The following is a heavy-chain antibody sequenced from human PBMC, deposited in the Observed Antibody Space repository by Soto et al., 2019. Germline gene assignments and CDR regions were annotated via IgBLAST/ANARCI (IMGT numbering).Heavy chain of an antibody. CDR2: INTMSTST. CDR3: ASGGTIPGRALRY. Sequence: QVQLVESGGGLVEPGGSLRLSCAAAGFTFSDYYMTWIRQAPGKGLEWVSHINTMSTSTNYADSVKGRFTISRDNAKNSLYLQMNSLRPEVTAVYYCASGGTIPGRALRYWGQGTLVTVSS. V-gene: IGHV3-11*05. J-gene: IGHJ4*02. D-gene: IGHD1-20*01. CDR1: GFTFSDYY.